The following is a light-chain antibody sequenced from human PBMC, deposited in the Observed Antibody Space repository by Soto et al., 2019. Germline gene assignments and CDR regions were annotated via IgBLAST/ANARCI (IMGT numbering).Light chain of an antibody. Sequence: DIQMAQSPSSLSGSVGDRVTITCRASQGIGKYLAWYQQKPGKVPKLLIYAASTLQSGVPSRFSGSGSGTDFTLTISSLQPEDVATYYCHKYNSAPFTFGPGTKVDIK. CDR2: AAS. CDR3: HKYNSAPFT. CDR1: QGIGKY. V-gene: IGKV1-27*01. J-gene: IGKJ3*01.